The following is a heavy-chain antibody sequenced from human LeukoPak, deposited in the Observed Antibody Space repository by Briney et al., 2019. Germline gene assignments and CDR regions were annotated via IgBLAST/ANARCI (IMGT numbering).Heavy chain of an antibody. CDR1: GFTFSNYG. V-gene: IGHV3-30*02. CDR3: VKDNPLDY. Sequence: GRCLRLSCGASGFTFSNYGMLWVREAPGKGLGWVACIRYAVNNKLYADSMKGRFTISRDNSKNTLYPHINSLRAEDTAVYYCVKDNPLDYWGQGNLVIVSS. CDR2: IRYAVNNK. D-gene: IGHD1-14*01. J-gene: IGHJ4*02.